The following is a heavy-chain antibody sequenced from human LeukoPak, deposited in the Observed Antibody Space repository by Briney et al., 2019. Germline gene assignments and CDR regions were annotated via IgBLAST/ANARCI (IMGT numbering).Heavy chain of an antibody. CDR1: GFTVSDAW. Sequence: GGSLRLPCAASGFTVSDAWMHWVRQAPGGGLEWVGRIKSKPDGGTTDYAAPVKGRFTISRDESESALYLQMSSLTTDDTAVYYCVAREAWGQGTLVTVSS. CDR2: IKSKPDGGTT. J-gene: IGHJ5*02. V-gene: IGHV3-15*01. CDR3: VAREA.